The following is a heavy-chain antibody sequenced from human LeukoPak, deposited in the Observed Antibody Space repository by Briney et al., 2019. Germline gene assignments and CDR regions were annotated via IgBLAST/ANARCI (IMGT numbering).Heavy chain of an antibody. Sequence: PGRSLRLSCTASGFTFGDYAMSWVRQAPGKGLEWVGFIRIKPYGEKTEYAASGKGRFTISRDYSKRISYMQMNRLKAEDTAVYYYAISGSSWSPGLDGGQGTLVTVS. CDR1: GFTFGDYA. D-gene: IGHD6-13*01. CDR3: AISGSSWSPGLD. CDR2: IRIKPYGEKT. V-gene: IGHV3-49*04. J-gene: IGHJ4*02.